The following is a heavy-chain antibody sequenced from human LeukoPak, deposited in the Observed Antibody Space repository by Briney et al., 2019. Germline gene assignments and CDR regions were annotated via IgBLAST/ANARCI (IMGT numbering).Heavy chain of an antibody. J-gene: IGHJ4*02. CDR2: INHSGST. V-gene: IGHV4-34*01. CDR3: ARVSFSDSSSWYLTRRDSYYFDY. D-gene: IGHD6-13*01. Sequence: SETLSLTCAVYGGSFSGYYWSWIRQLPGKGLEWIGEINHSGSTNYNPSLKSRVTISVDTSKNQFSLKLSSVTAADTAVYYCARVSFSDSSSWYLTRRDSYYFDYWGQGTLVTVSS. CDR1: GGSFSGYY.